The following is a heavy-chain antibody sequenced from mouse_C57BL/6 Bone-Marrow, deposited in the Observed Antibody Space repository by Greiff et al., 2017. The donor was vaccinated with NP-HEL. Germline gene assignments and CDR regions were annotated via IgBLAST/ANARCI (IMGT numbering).Heavy chain of an antibody. CDR1: GFTFSSYG. J-gene: IGHJ4*01. CDR3: ARQNYGRGYYAMDY. CDR2: ISSGGSYT. Sequence: EVQGVESGGDLVKPGGSLKLSCAASGFTFSSYGMSWVRQTPDKRLEWVATISSGGSYTYYPDSVKGRFTISRDNAKNTLYLQMSSLKSEDTAMYYCARQNYGRGYYAMDYWGQGTSVTVSS. V-gene: IGHV5-6*01. D-gene: IGHD1-1*01.